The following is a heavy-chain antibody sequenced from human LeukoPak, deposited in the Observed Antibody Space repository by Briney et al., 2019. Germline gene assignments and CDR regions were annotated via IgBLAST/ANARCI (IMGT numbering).Heavy chain of an antibody. D-gene: IGHD3-10*01. CDR3: ARHGPGITMVRGVSTNWYFDL. J-gene: IGHJ2*01. CDR2: IYYSGST. V-gene: IGHV4-59*08. CDR1: GDSISGHY. Sequence: ASETLSLTCSVSGDSISGHYWSWVRQPPGKGLEWIGYIYYSGSTNYNPSLKSRVTISVDTSKNQFSLKLSSVTAADTAVYYCARHGPGITMVRGVSTNWYFDLWGRGTLVTVSS.